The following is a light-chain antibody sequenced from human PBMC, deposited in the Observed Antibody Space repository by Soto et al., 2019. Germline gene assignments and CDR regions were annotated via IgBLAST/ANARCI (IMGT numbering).Light chain of an antibody. V-gene: IGLV2-14*01. CDR1: NSDVGGHNY. Sequence: LTQPASVSGSPGQSITISCTGTNSDVGGHNYVSWYQQRPGKVPKLLIYEVTDRPSGASNRFSGSKSGNTASLTISGLQAEDEADYFCASYTSRNTLIFGGGTKVTVL. J-gene: IGLJ2*01. CDR2: EVT. CDR3: ASYTSRNTLI.